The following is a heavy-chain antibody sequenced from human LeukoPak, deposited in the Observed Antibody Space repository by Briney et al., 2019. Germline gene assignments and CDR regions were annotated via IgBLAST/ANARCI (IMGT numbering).Heavy chain of an antibody. CDR1: GGSISSSSYY. D-gene: IGHD4-17*01. CDR3: ARHRYGDYLNPVDY. V-gene: IGHV4-39*01. CDR2: IYYSGST. Sequence: SETLSLTCTVSGGSISSSSYYWGWIRQPPGKGLEWIGSIYYSGSTYYNPSLKSRVTISVDTSKNQFSLKLSSVTAADTAVYYCARHRYGDYLNPVDYWGQGTLVTVSS. J-gene: IGHJ4*02.